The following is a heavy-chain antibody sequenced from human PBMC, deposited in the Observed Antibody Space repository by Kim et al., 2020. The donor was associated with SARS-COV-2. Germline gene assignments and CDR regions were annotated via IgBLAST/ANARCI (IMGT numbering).Heavy chain of an antibody. D-gene: IGHD5-12*01. J-gene: IGHJ6*02. CDR1: GGTFSSYA. Sequence: SVKVSCKASGGTFSSYAISWVRQAPGQGLEWMGGIIPIFGTANYAQKFQGRVTITADESTSTAYMELSSLRSEDTAVYYCARTSGSLGLRLEEAYYYYGMDVWGQGTTVTVSS. CDR3: ARTSGSLGLRLEEAYYYYGMDV. V-gene: IGHV1-69*13. CDR2: IIPIFGTA.